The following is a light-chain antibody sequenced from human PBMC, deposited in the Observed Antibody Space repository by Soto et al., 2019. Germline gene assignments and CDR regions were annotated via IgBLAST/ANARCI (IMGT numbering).Light chain of an antibody. CDR2: WAS. CDR1: QSVLYSSNNKDY. J-gene: IGKJ4*01. V-gene: IGKV4-1*01. Sequence: DIVMTQSPDSLAVSLGERATINRKSSQSVLYSSNNKDYLAWYQQKPGQSPKLLIYWASTRESGVPDRFSGSGSGTDFTLTISSLQAEDVAVYYCQQYYGTPLTFGGGTKVEI. CDR3: QQYYGTPLT.